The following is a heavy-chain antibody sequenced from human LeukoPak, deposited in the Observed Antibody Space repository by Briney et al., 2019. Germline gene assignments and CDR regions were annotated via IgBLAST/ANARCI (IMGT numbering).Heavy chain of an antibody. D-gene: IGHD6-13*01. CDR1: GYTITSYY. V-gene: IGHV1-46*01. J-gene: IGHJ4*02. CDR3: ACGYSPGYSSSWPPFDY. Sequence: ASVKVSCKASGYTITSYYMHWVRQAPGQGLEWMGIINPSGGSTSYAQKFQGRVTMTRDTSTSTVYMELSSLRSEDTAVYYCACGYSPGYSSSWPPFDYWGQGTLVTVSS. CDR2: INPSGGST.